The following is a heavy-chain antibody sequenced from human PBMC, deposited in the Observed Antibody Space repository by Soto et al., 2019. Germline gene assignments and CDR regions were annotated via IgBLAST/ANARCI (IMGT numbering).Heavy chain of an antibody. CDR1: GFTFSTYS. V-gene: IGHV3-21*01. CDR3: AREYTAWPLAYGLDV. Sequence: GGSLRLPCAASGFTFSTYSVYWDRQAPGKGLEWVSSISSRSDIYYADSVKGRFTISRDNAKNSVSLQMNSLRAEDTAVYYCAREYTAWPLAYGLDVWGQGTTVTVSS. CDR2: ISSRSDI. J-gene: IGHJ6*02. D-gene: IGHD2-2*02.